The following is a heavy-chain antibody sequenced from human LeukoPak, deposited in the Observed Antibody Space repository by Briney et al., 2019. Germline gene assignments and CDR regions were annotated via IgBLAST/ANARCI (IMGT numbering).Heavy chain of an antibody. CDR1: GGSFSGYY. CDR2: INHSGST. V-gene: IGHV4-34*01. Sequence: SETLSLTCAVYGGSFSGYYWSWIRQPPGKGLEWIGEINHSGSTNYNPSLKSRVTISVDTSKNQFSLKLSSVTAADTAVYYCARLKPDWSSRYYYYYYMDVWGKGTTVTISS. D-gene: IGHD3-9*01. J-gene: IGHJ6*03. CDR3: ARLKPDWSSRYYYYYYMDV.